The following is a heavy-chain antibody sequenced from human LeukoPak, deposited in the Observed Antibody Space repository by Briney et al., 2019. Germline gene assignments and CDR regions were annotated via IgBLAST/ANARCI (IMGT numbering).Heavy chain of an antibody. J-gene: IGHJ4*02. CDR2: ISPYNGNT. Sequence: EASANVSYLPCGCTFTNYGISWVGQAPGQGREGIGWISPYNGNTNYAPSLQGRATVTSATSPSTAYMALTSLTSDDTAVYSCARTNYLSGSYNTYWGQGTLVTVSS. D-gene: IGHD3-10*01. CDR1: GCTFTNYG. V-gene: IGHV1-18*01. CDR3: ARTNYLSGSYNTY.